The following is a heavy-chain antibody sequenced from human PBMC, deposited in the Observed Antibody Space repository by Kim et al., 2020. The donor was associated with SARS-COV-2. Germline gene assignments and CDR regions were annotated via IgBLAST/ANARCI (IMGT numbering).Heavy chain of an antibody. J-gene: IGHJ4*02. D-gene: IGHD3-10*01. Sequence: YADSVKGRFTISRDNAKNTLYLEKNSLRVEDTAMYYCARDQSWELFDFWGQGTLVTVSS. V-gene: IGHV3-74*01. CDR3: ARDQSWELFDF.